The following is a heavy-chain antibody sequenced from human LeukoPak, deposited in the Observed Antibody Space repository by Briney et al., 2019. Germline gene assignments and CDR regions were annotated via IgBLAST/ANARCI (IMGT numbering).Heavy chain of an antibody. CDR1: GFTFSSYG. D-gene: IGHD3-22*01. CDR2: ISGSGGST. CDR3: AKDMVRYYDSSGHFDY. V-gene: IGHV3-23*01. J-gene: IGHJ4*02. Sequence: GGTLRLSCAASGFTFSSYGISWVRQAPGKGLEWVSAISGSGGSTYYADSVKGRFTISRDNSKNTLYLQMNSLRAEDTAVYYCAKDMVRYYDSSGHFDYWGQGTLVTVSS.